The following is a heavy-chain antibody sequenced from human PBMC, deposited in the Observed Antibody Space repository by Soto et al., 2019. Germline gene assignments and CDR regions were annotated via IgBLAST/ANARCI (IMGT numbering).Heavy chain of an antibody. CDR2: IWYDGSNK. D-gene: IGHD6-6*01. V-gene: IGHV3-33*01. CDR3: ARDAYSSSSGWFDP. CDR1: GFTFSSYG. Sequence: VQLVESGGGVVQPGRSLRLSCAASGFTFSSYGMHWVRQAPGKGLEWVAVIWYDGSNKYYADSVKGRFTISRDNSKNTLYLQMNSLRAEDTAVYYCARDAYSSSSGWFDPWGQGTLVTVSS. J-gene: IGHJ5*02.